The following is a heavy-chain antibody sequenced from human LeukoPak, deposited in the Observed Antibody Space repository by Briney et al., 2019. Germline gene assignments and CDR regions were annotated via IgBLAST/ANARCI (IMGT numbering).Heavy chain of an antibody. Sequence: KPSETLSLTCTVSGGSISSYYWSWIRQPPGKGLEWIGYIYYSGSTNYNPSLKSRVTISVDTSKNQFSLKLSSVTAADTAVYYCARSRGGSYPLWGQGTLVTVSS. J-gene: IGHJ4*02. CDR2: IYYSGST. CDR1: GGSISSYY. CDR3: ARSRGGSYPL. V-gene: IGHV4-59*12. D-gene: IGHD1-26*01.